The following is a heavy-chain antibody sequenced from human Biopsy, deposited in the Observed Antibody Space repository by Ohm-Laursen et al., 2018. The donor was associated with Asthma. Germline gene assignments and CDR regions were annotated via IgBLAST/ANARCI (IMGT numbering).Heavy chain of an antibody. CDR3: ARGVDRVTGLLDHFDS. V-gene: IGHV4-59*01. Sequence: TLSLTCTVSGGSINNFYWSWIRQPPGKGLESIGHVYYSGSTNYNPSLKSRVTISIDASKNQFSLKQTSVTAADTAVYYCARGVDRVTGLLDHFDSWGQGTLVTVSS. J-gene: IGHJ4*02. D-gene: IGHD2-21*02. CDR1: GGSINNFY. CDR2: VYYSGST.